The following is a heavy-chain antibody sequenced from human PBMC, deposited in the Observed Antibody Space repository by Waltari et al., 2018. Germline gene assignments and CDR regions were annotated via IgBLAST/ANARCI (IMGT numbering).Heavy chain of an antibody. CDR1: AFTFSSYS. CDR2: ISTSGRYI. V-gene: IGHV3-21*01. D-gene: IGHD4-17*01. Sequence: EVHLVASGGGLVKPGGSLRLSCAASAFTFSSYSLNWVRQAPGKGLEWVPFISTSGRYIKYADSVKGRFTISRDSAKNSVYLQMNSLRAEDTAVYYCAPTAVSHDFWGQGTLVTVSS. CDR3: APTAVSHDF. J-gene: IGHJ4*02.